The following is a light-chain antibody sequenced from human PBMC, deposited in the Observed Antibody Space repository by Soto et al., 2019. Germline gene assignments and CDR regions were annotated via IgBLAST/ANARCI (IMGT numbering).Light chain of an antibody. V-gene: IGLV2-14*01. CDR1: SSDVCGYNY. Sequence: QSVLTQPASVSGSPGQSITISCTGTSSDVCGYNYVSWYQQHPGKAPKFMIYDVSNRPSGVSNRFSGSKSGNTASLTISGLQAEDEADYYCSSYTTSNTRQIVFGTGTKSPS. J-gene: IGLJ1*01. CDR2: DVS. CDR3: SSYTTSNTRQIV.